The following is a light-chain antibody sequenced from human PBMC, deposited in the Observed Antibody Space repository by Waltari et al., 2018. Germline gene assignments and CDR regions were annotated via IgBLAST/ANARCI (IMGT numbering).Light chain of an antibody. CDR3: QKYVNLPAT. CDR2: DAY. J-gene: IGKJ1*01. Sequence: EIVLTQSPDTLSLSPGERATLSCRAGESVSRYLALNQQKPGQAPRLLIYDAYRRATGIPDRFSGSGSGTDFSLTISRLEPEDFAVYYCQKYVNLPATFGQGTKVEIK. V-gene: IGKV3-20*01. CDR1: ESVSRY.